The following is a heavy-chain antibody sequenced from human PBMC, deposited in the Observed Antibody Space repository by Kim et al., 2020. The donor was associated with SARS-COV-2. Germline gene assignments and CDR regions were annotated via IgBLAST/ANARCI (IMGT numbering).Heavy chain of an antibody. J-gene: IGHJ4*02. V-gene: IGHV4-39*01. CDR3: ASCLRATYTTSSCSFDY. Sequence: SETLSLTCTVSGGSISTNNYYWGWIRQPPGKGLEWIGNIYYRGTTYYNSSLKSRVTLSVDTSKNHFPLRFNSVTATDTAVYYWASCLRATYTTSSCSFDYWGQGSLLTVSS. CDR2: IYYRGTT. CDR1: GGSISTNNYY. D-gene: IGHD1-26*01.